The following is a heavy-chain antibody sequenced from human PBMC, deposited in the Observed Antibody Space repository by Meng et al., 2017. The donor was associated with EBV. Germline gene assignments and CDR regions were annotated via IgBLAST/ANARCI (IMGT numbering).Heavy chain of an antibody. CDR2: IRWDCGSI. CDR1: GFTFDDFF. CDR3: AKSRLIAVPGYFDY. J-gene: IGHJ4*01. D-gene: IGHD6-19*01. V-gene: IGHV3-43*01. Sequence: DVKLVESGGGGVKPGGSLRLSCGASGFTFDDFFMHWVRQAPGKGLEWVSLIRWDCGSIVYADSVKGRFTISRDNSRNSLYLQMSSLKIEDTGLYYCAKSRLIAVPGYFDYWGQGTLVTVSS.